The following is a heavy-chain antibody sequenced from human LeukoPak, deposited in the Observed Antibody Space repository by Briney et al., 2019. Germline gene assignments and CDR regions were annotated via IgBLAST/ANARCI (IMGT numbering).Heavy chain of an antibody. J-gene: IGHJ4*02. D-gene: IGHD3-10*01. CDR1: GGTFSSYA. CDR3: ARGVWFGELSFDY. Sequence: ASVKVSCKASGGTFSSYAISWVRQAPGQGLEWMGGIIPIFGTANYAQKFQGRVTITADKSTSTAYMELSSLGSEDTAVYYCARGVWFGELSFDYWGQGTLVTVSS. V-gene: IGHV1-69*06. CDR2: IIPIFGTA.